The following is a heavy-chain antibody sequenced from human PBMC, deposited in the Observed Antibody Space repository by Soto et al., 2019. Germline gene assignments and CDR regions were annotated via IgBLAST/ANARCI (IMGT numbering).Heavy chain of an antibody. CDR2: ITYDGSNK. Sequence: GGSLRLSCQASGFNFDNYGRHWVRQAPGKGLEWVAVITYDGSNKYYADSVKGRFTISRDNSKNTLSLHLNTLKPEDTAVYHCAKDRVGGTFYTPLGFWGQGTLVTVYS. CDR3: AKDRVGGTFYTPLGF. CDR1: GFNFDNYG. V-gene: IGHV3-30*18. D-gene: IGHD1-7*01. J-gene: IGHJ4*02.